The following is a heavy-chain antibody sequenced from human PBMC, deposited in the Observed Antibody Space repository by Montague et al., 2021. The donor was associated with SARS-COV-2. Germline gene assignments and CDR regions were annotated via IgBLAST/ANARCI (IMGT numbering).Heavy chain of an antibody. D-gene: IGHD3-10*01. V-gene: IGHV3-23*01. CDR2: ST. Sequence: STYYADSVKGRFTISRDNSKNTLYLHMNSLRAEDTAVYYCSNDVGARLGSGSYQGYWGKGTLVIVSS. CDR3: SNDVGARLGSGSYQGY. J-gene: IGHJ4*02.